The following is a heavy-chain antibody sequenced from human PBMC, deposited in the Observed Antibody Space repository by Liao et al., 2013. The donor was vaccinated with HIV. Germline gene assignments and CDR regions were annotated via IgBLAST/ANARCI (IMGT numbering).Heavy chain of an antibody. V-gene: IGHV4-34*01. Sequence: QVQLQQWGAGLLKPSETLSLTCAVYGGSFSGYFWSWIRQPPGKGLEWIGEINHSGSTNYNPSLKSRVTISLDTSNNQFSLKLSSVTAADTAMYYCASEFLMYHYDSSGSGNDYWGQGTLVTVSS. J-gene: IGHJ4*02. CDR2: INHSGST. CDR3: ASEFLMYHYDSSGSGNDY. D-gene: IGHD3-22*01. CDR1: GGSFSGYF.